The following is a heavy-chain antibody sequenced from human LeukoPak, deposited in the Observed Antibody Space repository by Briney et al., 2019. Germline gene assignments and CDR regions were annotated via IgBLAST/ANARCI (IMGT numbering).Heavy chain of an antibody. CDR3: ARDQDGSGSLNWFDP. D-gene: IGHD3-10*01. J-gene: IGHJ5*02. CDR1: GFTFSSYS. V-gene: IGHV3-21*06. Sequence: GGSLRLSCAASGFTFSSYSMNWVRQAPGKGLEWVSSISNSNTYIYYADSVKGRFTISRDNVKYLLYLHMNSLRAEDTAVYYCARDQDGSGSLNWFDPWGQGTLVTVSS. CDR2: ISNSNTYI.